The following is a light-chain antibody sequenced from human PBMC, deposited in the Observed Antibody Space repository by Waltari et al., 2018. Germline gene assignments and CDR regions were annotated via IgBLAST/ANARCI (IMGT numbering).Light chain of an antibody. J-gene: IGKJ5*01. V-gene: IGKV3-20*01. Sequence: EIVLTQSPGTLSLSPGERATLSCRASQSVRHNYIAWYQQKPGQAPRLLIFGASSGATGIPDRFSGSGSGTDFTLPISRLEPGDFAVYYCQQYGSSPLTFGQGTRLDIK. CDR1: QSVRHNY. CDR3: QQYGSSPLT. CDR2: GAS.